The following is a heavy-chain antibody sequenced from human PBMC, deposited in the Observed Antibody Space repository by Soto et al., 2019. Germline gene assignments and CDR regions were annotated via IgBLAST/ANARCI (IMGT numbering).Heavy chain of an antibody. Sequence: QVQLVQSGAEVKKPGASVKVSCKASGYTFTSYGISWVRQAPGQGLEWMGWISSDNGNTNYAQKFQGRVTMTTDTSTSTVYMELKSLTSDDTAVYYCARDWAYDSSGYFYDCFDPWGQGTLVTVSS. J-gene: IGHJ5*02. D-gene: IGHD3-22*01. CDR2: ISSDNGNT. CDR3: ARDWAYDSSGYFYDCFDP. CDR1: GYTFTSYG. V-gene: IGHV1-18*01.